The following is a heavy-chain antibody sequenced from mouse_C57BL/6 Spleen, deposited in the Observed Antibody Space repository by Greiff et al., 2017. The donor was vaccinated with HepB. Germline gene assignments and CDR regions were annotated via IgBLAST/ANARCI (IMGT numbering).Heavy chain of an antibody. CDR1: GYTFTSYW. CDR2: IDPSDSET. J-gene: IGHJ3*01. Sequence: QVQLKQPGAELVRPGSSVKLSCKASGYTFTSYWMHWVKQRPIQGLEWIGNIDPSDSETHYNQKFKDKATLTVDKSSSTAYMQLSSLTSEDSAVYYCASSLYDYDGAWFAYWGQGTLVTVSA. D-gene: IGHD2-4*01. CDR3: ASSLYDYDGAWFAY. V-gene: IGHV1-52*01.